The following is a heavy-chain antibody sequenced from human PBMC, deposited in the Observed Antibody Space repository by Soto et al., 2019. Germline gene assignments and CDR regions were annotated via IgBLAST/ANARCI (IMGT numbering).Heavy chain of an antibody. D-gene: IGHD6-13*01. CDR3: ARAIGAAGGR. CDR2: IDQDGRTK. CDR1: GFSISDYW. J-gene: IGHJ3*01. Sequence: EVQLVESGGGLVQPGGSLRLSCTGSGFSISDYWMTWVRHAPGGGLEWVANIDQDGRTKFYVDSGAGRFTISGDNAKTSMYLQMNSLSAEDTATYYCARAIGAAGGRWGQGTMVTVSS. V-gene: IGHV3-7*04.